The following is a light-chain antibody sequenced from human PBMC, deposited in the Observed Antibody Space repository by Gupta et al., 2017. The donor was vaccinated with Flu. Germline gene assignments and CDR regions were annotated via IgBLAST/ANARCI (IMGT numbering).Light chain of an antibody. J-gene: IGLJ1*01. CDR1: SSDVGAYNF. V-gene: IGLV2-14*01. CDR2: VVS. Sequence: QSALTQPASVSGSPGQSITISCTGTSSDVGAYNFVSWYQQHPGKVPKLIIYVVSNRPSGVSNRFSGSKSGNTASLTISGLQAEDEADYYCSSFTGSSPLVVFGTGTKV. CDR3: SSFTGSSPLVV.